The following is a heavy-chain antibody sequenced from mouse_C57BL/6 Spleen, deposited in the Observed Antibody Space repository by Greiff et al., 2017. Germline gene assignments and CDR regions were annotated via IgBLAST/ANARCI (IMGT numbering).Heavy chain of an antibody. CDR2: INPNNGGT. CDR1: GYTFTDYN. CDR3: ARGLRYPWYFDV. Sequence: EVQLQQSGPELVKPGASVKIPCKASGYTFTDYNMDWVKQSHGKSLEWIGDINPNNGGTIYNQKFKGKATLTVDKSSSTAYMELRSLTSEDTAVYYCARGLRYPWYFDVWGTGTTVTVSS. V-gene: IGHV1-18*01. J-gene: IGHJ1*03. D-gene: IGHD1-1*01.